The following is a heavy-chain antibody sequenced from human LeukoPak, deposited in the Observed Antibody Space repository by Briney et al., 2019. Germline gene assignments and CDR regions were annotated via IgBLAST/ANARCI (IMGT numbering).Heavy chain of an antibody. Sequence: PGASVRVSCTASGYTFTAYRMHWVRQAPGQGLEWMGWINPDTGDTNYAQNFQGRVTMTRDMTFTTAYMDLDSLTSDDTAVYYCARDAYFDHWGQGTLVTVSS. CDR2: INPDTGDT. V-gene: IGHV1-2*02. CDR1: GYTFTAYR. J-gene: IGHJ4*02. CDR3: ARDAYFDH.